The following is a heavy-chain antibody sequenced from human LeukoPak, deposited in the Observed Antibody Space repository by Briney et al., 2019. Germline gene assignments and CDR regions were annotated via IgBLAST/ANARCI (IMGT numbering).Heavy chain of an antibody. J-gene: IGHJ4*02. Sequence: PGVSVTLSCAACGFTLNHCDMRGPREAPGGGREWGTVIIGSGPTTFYADSERRRFTISRDNSKNTLYLQMNGLRPEDTAVNYWAKVPPGDDTSGPIDHWGQGTLVTVSS. CDR3: AKVPPGDDTSGPIDH. V-gene: IGHV3-23*01. CDR2: IIGSGPTT. CDR1: GFTLNHCD. D-gene: IGHD3-22*01.